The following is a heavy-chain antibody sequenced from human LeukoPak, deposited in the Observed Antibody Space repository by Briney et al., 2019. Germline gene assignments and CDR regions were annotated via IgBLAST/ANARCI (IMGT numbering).Heavy chain of an antibody. CDR3: ARVTAAGTWTFDI. CDR1: GYTFTIND. CDR2: MNPNSGNT. D-gene: IGHD6-13*01. V-gene: IGHV1-8*01. J-gene: IGHJ3*02. Sequence: GASVKVSCKSSGYTFTINDINWVRQATGQGLEWMGWMNPNSGNTGYAQKFQGRVTMTRNTSISTAYMELTDLRSEDTAVYYCARVTAAGTWTFDIWGQGTTVTVSS.